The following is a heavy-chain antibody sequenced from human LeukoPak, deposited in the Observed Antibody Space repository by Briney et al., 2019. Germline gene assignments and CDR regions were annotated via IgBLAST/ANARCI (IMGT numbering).Heavy chain of an antibody. CDR3: ARGIFGVHYDILTGYYTGDFDY. Sequence: SETLSLTCTVSGYSISSGYYWGWIRPPPGKGLEWIGSIYHSGSTYYNPSLKSRVTISVDTSRNQFSLKLSSVTAADTAVYHCARGIFGVHYDILTGYYTGDFDYWGQGTLVTVSS. CDR1: GYSISSGYY. CDR2: IYHSGST. D-gene: IGHD3-9*01. V-gene: IGHV4-38-2*02. J-gene: IGHJ4*02.